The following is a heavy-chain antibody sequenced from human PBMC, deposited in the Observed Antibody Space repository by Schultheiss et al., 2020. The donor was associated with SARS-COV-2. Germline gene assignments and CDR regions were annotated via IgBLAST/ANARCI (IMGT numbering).Heavy chain of an antibody. CDR3: ARVQYDSNFYGAFDI. CDR2: IYYSGST. CDR1: GGSISSYY. D-gene: IGHD3-22*01. J-gene: IGHJ3*02. V-gene: IGHV4-59*01. Sequence: SETLSLTCTVSGGSISSYYWSWIRQPPGKGLEWIGTIYYSGSTNYNPSLKSRVTISVDTSKNQFSLKLSSVTAADTAVYYCARVQYDSNFYGAFDIWGQGTMVTVSS.